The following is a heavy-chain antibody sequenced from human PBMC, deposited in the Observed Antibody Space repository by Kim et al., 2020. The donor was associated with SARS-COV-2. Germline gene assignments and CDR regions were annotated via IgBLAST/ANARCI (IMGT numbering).Heavy chain of an antibody. J-gene: IGHJ4*02. CDR2: IYYSGST. CDR1: GGSISSSSYY. V-gene: IGHV4-39*01. Sequence: SETLSLTCTVSGGSISSSSYYWGWIRQPPGKGLEWIGSIYYSGSTYYNPSLKSRVTISVDTSKNQFSLKLSSVTAADTAVYYCASLRGYYDILTGYYTSGELDYWGQGTLVTVSS. CDR3: ASLRGYYDILTGYYTSGELDY. D-gene: IGHD3-9*01.